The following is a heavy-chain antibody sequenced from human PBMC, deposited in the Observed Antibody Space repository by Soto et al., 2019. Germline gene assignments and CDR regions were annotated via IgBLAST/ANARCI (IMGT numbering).Heavy chain of an antibody. V-gene: IGHV1-69*02. CDR1: GGTFSSYT. D-gene: IGHD6-13*01. Sequence: QVQLVQSGAEVKKPGSSVKVSCKASGGTFSSYTISWVRQAPGQGLEWMGRIIPILGIANYAQKFQGRVTITADKSTSTAYMELSSLRSEDTAVYYCATLIAAAGLTWYFDLWGRGTLVTVSS. J-gene: IGHJ2*01. CDR2: IIPILGIA. CDR3: ATLIAAAGLTWYFDL.